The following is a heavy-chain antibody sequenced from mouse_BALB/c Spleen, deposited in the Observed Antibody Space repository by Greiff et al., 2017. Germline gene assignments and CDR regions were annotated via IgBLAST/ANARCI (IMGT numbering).Heavy chain of an antibody. CDR2: ISSGGGST. CDR1: GFAFSSYD. V-gene: IGHV5-12-1*01. Sequence: EVKVVESGGGLVKPGGSLKLSCAASGFAFSSYDMSWVRQTPEKRLEWVAYISSGGGSTYYPDTVKGRFTISRGNAKNTLYLQMSSLKSEDTAMYYCARLTMITFAYWGQGTLVTVSA. CDR3: ARLTMITFAY. D-gene: IGHD2-4*01. J-gene: IGHJ3*01.